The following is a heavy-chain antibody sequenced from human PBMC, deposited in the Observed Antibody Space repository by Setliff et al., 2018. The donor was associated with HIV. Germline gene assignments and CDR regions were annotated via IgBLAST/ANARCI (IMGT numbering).Heavy chain of an antibody. CDR3: AREWGAGSYSRPSWFDP. Sequence: TSETLSLTCSVSGASISSISYYWGWIRQPPGKGLEWIGSIFYSGSTFYNPSLKRRVTISADTSKNQFSLKMGSLTAADTAVYYCAREWGAGSYSRPSWFDPWGQGTLVTVSS. V-gene: IGHV4-39*07. CDR2: IFYSGST. CDR1: GASISSISYY. D-gene: IGHD3-10*01. J-gene: IGHJ5*02.